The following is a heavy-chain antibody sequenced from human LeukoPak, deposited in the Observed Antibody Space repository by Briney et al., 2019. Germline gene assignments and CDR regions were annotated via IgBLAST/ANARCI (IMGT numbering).Heavy chain of an antibody. J-gene: IGHJ4*02. V-gene: IGHV3-21*01. D-gene: IGHD5-18*01. Sequence: GGSLRLSCAASGFTFSRYSMNWVRQAPGKGLEWVSSISSSSSYIYYADSVKGRFTISRDNAKNSLYLQMNSLRAEDTAVYYCARDRGYSYGSVRYFGYWGQGTLVTVSS. CDR3: ARDRGYSYGSVRYFGY. CDR1: GFTFSRYS. CDR2: ISSSSSYI.